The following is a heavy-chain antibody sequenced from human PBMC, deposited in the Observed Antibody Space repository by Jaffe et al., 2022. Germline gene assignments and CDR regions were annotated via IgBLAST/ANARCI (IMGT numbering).Heavy chain of an antibody. V-gene: IGHV4-34*01. CDR3: ARGRELFKRYFDRGKFKYYFDY. CDR1: GGSFSGYY. Sequence: QVQLQQWGAGLLKPSETLSLTCAVYGGSFSGYYWSWIRQPPGKGLEWIGEINHSGSTNYNPSLKSRVTISVDTSKNQFSLKLSSVTAADTAVYYCARGRELFKRYFDRGKFKYYFDYWGQGTLVTVSS. J-gene: IGHJ4*02. CDR2: INHSGST. D-gene: IGHD3-9*01.